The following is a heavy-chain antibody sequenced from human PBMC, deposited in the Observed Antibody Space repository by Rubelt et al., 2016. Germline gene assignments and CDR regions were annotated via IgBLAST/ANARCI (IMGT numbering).Heavy chain of an antibody. CDR3: ARDYHSYYDSSGADY. CDR2: ISSSSSTI. CDR1: TFSSYS. J-gene: IGHJ4*02. D-gene: IGHD3-22*01. V-gene: IGHV3-48*04. Sequence: TFSSYSMNWVRQAPGKGLEWVSYISSSSSTIYYADSVKGRFTISRDNAKNSLYLQMNSLRAEDTAVYYCARDYHSYYDSSGADYWDQGTLVTVPS.